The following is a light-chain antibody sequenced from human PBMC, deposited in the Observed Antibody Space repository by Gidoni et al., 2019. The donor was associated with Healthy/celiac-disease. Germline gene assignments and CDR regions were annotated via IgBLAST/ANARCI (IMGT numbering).Light chain of an antibody. Sequence: DIQMTQHPSSLSASVGDRVTITCRASQSISSYLNWYQQKPGKAPKLLIYAASSLQSGVPSRFSGSGSGTDFTLTISSLEPEDFATYYCQQSYSSPDTFGEGTKLEIK. J-gene: IGKJ2*01. CDR3: QQSYSSPDT. CDR1: QSISSY. CDR2: AAS. V-gene: IGKV1-39*01.